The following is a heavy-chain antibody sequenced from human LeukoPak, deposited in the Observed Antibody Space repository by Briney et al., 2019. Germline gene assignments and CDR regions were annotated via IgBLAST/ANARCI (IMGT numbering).Heavy chain of an antibody. CDR1: GYSISSGYY. V-gene: IGHV4-38-2*02. CDR2: IYHSGST. D-gene: IGHD2-2*01. Sequence: PSETLSLTCTVSGYSISSGYYWGWIRQPPGKGLEWIGSIYHSGSTYYNPSLKSRVTISVDTSKNQCSLKLSSVTAADTAVYYCARRPVTDIVVVPAAPYLTYFDYWGQGTLVTVSS. CDR3: ARRPVTDIVVVPAAPYLTYFDY. J-gene: IGHJ4*02.